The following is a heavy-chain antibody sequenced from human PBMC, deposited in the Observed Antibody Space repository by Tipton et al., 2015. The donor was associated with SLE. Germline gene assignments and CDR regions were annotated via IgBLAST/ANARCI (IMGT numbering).Heavy chain of an antibody. V-gene: IGHV4-34*01. D-gene: IGHD3-22*01. CDR1: GGSFSGYY. CDR2: INHSGDT. Sequence: TLSLTCAVYGGSFSGYYWSWIRQPPGKGLEWIGEINHSGDTNYNPSLKSRVTISLDASKNQFSLKLNSVTAADTAVYYCARFPDYDSSVPWGQGTLVTVSS. J-gene: IGHJ5*02. CDR3: ARFPDYDSSVP.